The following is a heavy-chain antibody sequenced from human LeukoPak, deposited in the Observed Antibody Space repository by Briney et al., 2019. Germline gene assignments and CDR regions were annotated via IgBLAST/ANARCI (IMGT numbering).Heavy chain of an antibody. J-gene: IGHJ4*02. Sequence: PSETLSLTCAVYGGSFSGYYWSWIRQAPGKGLEWIAEMNPRGGTDYTPSLTSRITISVDTSKNQFSLKMTSVTAADTAVYYCARGDVGPRLGYWGQGALVTVSS. CDR1: GGSFSGYY. D-gene: IGHD1-26*01. CDR3: ARGDVGPRLGY. V-gene: IGHV4-34*01. CDR2: MNPRGGT.